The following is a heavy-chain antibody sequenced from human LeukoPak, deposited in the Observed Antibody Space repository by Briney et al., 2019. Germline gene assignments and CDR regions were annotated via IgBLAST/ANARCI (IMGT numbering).Heavy chain of an antibody. CDR1: GGSISSSSYY. Sequence: ASETLSLTCTVSGGSISSSSYYWGWIRQPPGKGLEWIGSMYYSGSTYYNPSLESRVTISVDTSKNQFSLRLTSVTAADTAVYYCARLGIGARDWFDPWGQGTLVTVSS. V-gene: IGHV4-39*01. J-gene: IGHJ5*02. CDR3: ARLGIGARDWFDP. CDR2: MYYSGST. D-gene: IGHD6-6*01.